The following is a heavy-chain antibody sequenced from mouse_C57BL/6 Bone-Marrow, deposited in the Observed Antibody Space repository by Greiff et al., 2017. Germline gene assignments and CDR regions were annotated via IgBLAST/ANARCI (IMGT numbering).Heavy chain of an antibody. J-gene: IGHJ4*01. CDR3: ARYYGSSPYYAMDY. Sequence: VMLVESGGGLVKPGGSLKLSCAASGFTFSSYAMSWVRQTPEKRLEWVATISDGGSYTYYPDNVKGRFTISRDNAKNNLYLQMSHLKSEDTAMYYCARYYGSSPYYAMDYWGQGTSVTVSS. D-gene: IGHD1-1*01. CDR2: ISDGGSYT. CDR1: GFTFSSYA. V-gene: IGHV5-4*03.